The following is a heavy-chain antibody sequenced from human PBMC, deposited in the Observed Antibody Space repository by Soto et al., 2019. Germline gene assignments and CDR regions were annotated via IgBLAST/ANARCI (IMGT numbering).Heavy chain of an antibody. D-gene: IGHD1-1*01. CDR1: GYTFTSYG. Sequence: QVHLVQSGAEVKKPGASVKVSCKGSGYTFTSYGITWVRQAPGQGLEWMGWISAHNGNTDYAQKLQGRVTVTRDTSTSRAYMELRSLRSDDTAVYYCARGRYGDYWGQGALVTVSS. CDR3: ARGRYGDY. CDR2: ISAHNGNT. J-gene: IGHJ4*02. V-gene: IGHV1-18*01.